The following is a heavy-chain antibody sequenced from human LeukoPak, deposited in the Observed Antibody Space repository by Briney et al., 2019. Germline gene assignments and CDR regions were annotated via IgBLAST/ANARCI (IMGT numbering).Heavy chain of an antibody. CDR2: INHSGST. V-gene: IGHV4-34*01. CDR1: GGSFSDYY. Sequence: SETLSLPCAVYGGSFSDYYWPWILQPPGKGLEWIVEINHSGSTNYKPSLKSRVTISVDTSKNQFSLKLSAVTAADTAVYYCARADEGSGFPYSHYMDVWGKGTTVTVSS. J-gene: IGHJ6*03. D-gene: IGHD3-3*01. CDR3: ARADEGSGFPYSHYMDV.